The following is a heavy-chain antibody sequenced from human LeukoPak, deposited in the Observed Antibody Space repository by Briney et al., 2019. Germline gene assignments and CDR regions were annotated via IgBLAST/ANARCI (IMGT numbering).Heavy chain of an antibody. CDR1: GYSISSDYD. V-gene: IGHV4-38-2*02. D-gene: IGHD3-16*01. CDR3: ARSELNDYFKY. Sequence: SETLSLTCTVSGYSISSDYDWGWMRQAPGKGLEWLASISQSGDTYNNPSLKSRVSLSVDTSKNQLSLKLTSVTAADTAVYFCARSELNDYFKYWGQGILVTVST. J-gene: IGHJ4*02. CDR2: ISQSGDT.